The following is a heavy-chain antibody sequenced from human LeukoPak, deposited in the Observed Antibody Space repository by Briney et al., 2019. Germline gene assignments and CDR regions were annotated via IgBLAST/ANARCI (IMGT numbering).Heavy chain of an antibody. V-gene: IGHV1-2*02. CDR2: INPNSGDT. J-gene: IGHJ5*02. CDR1: GYTFTGYF. Sequence: ASVKVSCKASGYTFTGYFLHWMRQAPGQGLEWMGWINPNSGDTKYGQKFQGRVTMTRDTSISTAYMEVSGLRSDDTAVYYCARPFGLSDWFDPWGQGTLVTVSS. D-gene: IGHD3-10*01. CDR3: ARPFGLSDWFDP.